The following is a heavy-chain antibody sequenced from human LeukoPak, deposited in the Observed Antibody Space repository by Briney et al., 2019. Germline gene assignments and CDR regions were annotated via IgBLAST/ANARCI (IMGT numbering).Heavy chain of an antibody. CDR2: IKQDGSEK. V-gene: IGHV3-7*05. Sequence: GGSLRVSCAASGFTFSNYWMIWVRQAPGKGLEWVGNIKQDGSEKRYADSVRGRFSISRDNAQTSLYLQMNSLRAEDTAVYYCARASDPWLQLTWGQGTLVTVSS. CDR3: ARASDPWLQLT. D-gene: IGHD5-24*01. CDR1: GFTFSNYW. J-gene: IGHJ5*02.